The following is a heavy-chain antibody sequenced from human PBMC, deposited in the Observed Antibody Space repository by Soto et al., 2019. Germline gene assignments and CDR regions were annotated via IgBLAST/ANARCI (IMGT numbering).Heavy chain of an antibody. V-gene: IGHV3-23*01. D-gene: IGHD3-3*01. CDR2: ISGSGGST. CDR3: AKAVTYYDFWSGYSTYYYYYGMDV. Sequence: GGSLRLSCAASGFTFSSYAMSWVRQAPGKGLEWVSAISGSGGSTYYADSVKGRFTISRDNSKNTLYLQMNSLRAEDTAVYYCAKAVTYYDFWSGYSTYYYYYGMDVWGQGTTVTVSS. CDR1: GFTFSSYA. J-gene: IGHJ6*02.